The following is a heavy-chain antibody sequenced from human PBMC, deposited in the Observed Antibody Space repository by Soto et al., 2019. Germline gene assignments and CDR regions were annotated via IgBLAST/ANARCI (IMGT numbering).Heavy chain of an antibody. CDR2: IYDDGSA. CDR3: TRRYNGNDYYFDP. Sequence: LSLTCTVSGGSISSSYWSWIRQPPGKGLEWLAYIYDDGSANYHPSLKSRATISLDMSKNQFSLKLTSVTAADTAVYYCTRRYNGNDYYFDPLGQGTLVTVSS. J-gene: IGHJ5*02. D-gene: IGHD1-20*01. CDR1: GGSISSSY. V-gene: IGHV4-59*08.